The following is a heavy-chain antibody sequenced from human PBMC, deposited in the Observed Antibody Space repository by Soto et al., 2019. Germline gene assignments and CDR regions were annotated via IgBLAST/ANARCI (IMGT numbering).Heavy chain of an antibody. CDR1: GYTFTSYG. J-gene: IGHJ4*02. Sequence: QVQLVQSGAEVKKPGASVKVSCKASGYTFTSYGISWARQAPGQGLEWMGWISASNGNTNYAQKAQGKVTMTTDAPTSTADMELRSLRSVDTAVYYCARAPEDSYGYAPDYWGQGTLVTVSS. V-gene: IGHV1-18*01. CDR2: ISASNGNT. D-gene: IGHD5-18*01. CDR3: ARAPEDSYGYAPDY.